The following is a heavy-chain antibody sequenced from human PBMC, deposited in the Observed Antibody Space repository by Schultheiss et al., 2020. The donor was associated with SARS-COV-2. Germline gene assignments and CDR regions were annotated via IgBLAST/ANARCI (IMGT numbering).Heavy chain of an antibody. Sequence: GESLKISCAASGFTFSNAWMSWVRQAPGKGLEWVGRIKSKTDGGTTDYAAPVKGRFTISRDNSKNTLYLQMNSLRAEDTAVYYCAQGHILTGYYYWGQGTLVTVSS. D-gene: IGHD3-9*01. J-gene: IGHJ4*02. V-gene: IGHV3-15*01. CDR2: IKSKTDGGTT. CDR3: AQGHILTGYYY. CDR1: GFTFSNAW.